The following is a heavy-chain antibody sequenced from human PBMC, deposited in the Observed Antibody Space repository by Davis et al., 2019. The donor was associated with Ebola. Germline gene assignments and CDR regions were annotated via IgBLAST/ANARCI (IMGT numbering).Heavy chain of an antibody. CDR3: ARGRGYNTVWSGTLYYYGLDV. D-gene: IGHD3-10*01. CDR2: ISHSGSA. Sequence: GSLRLSCAVYGGSFNDYYWTWIRQAPGKGLEWIGQISHSGSATYKPSLRSRVGLSVDTSKNQFSLTVRSVTAADAAVYYCARGRGYNTVWSGTLYYYGLDVCGQGTTVTVS. CDR1: GGSFNDYY. V-gene: IGHV4-34*01. J-gene: IGHJ6*02.